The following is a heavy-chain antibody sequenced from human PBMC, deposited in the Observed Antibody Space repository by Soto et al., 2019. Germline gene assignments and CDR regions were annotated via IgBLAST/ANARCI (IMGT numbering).Heavy chain of an antibody. J-gene: IGHJ5*02. Sequence: PETLSLTCTVSSGSISSYYWSWIRQPPGKGLEWIGYIYYSGSTNYNPSLKSRVTISVDTSKNQFSLKLSSVTAADTAVYYCARDRRSTYYDFWSGYYGNWFDPWGQGTLVTVSS. CDR1: SGSISSYY. D-gene: IGHD3-3*01. V-gene: IGHV4-59*01. CDR3: ARDRRSTYYDFWSGYYGNWFDP. CDR2: IYYSGST.